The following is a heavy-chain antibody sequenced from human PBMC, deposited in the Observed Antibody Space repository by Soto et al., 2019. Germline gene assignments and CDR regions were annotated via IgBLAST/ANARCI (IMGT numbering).Heavy chain of an antibody. J-gene: IGHJ5*02. D-gene: IGHD3-3*01. CDR2: IYYSGST. V-gene: IGHV4-59*08. Sequence: SETLSLTCTVSGGSISSYYWSWIRQPPGKGLEWIGYIYYSGSTNYNPSLKSRVTISVDTSKNQFSLKLSSVTAADTAVYYCARHSPAYYDFWSGYPPAWWFDPWGQGTLVTVSS. CDR3: ARHSPAYYDFWSGYPPAWWFDP. CDR1: GGSISSYY.